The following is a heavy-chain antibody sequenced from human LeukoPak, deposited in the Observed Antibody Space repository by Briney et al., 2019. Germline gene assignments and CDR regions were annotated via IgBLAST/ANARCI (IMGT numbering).Heavy chain of an antibody. J-gene: IGHJ4*02. D-gene: IGHD2-2*01. V-gene: IGHV1-18*01. Sequence: ASVKVSCKASGYTLSNYDISWVRQAPGQGLEWMGWISVYNGNTNYAQKFQGRVTMTTDTSTSTAYMELRSLRSDDTAVYYCARGGCSTTSCYHFDSWGQRTLVTVSS. CDR1: GYTLSNYD. CDR2: ISVYNGNT. CDR3: ARGGCSTTSCYHFDS.